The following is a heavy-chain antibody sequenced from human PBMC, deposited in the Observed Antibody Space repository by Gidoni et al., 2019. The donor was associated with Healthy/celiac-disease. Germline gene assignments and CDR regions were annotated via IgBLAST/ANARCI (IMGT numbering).Heavy chain of an antibody. V-gene: IGHV2-26*01. CDR3: ARIIRADYDFWSGLFNWFDP. J-gene: IGHJ5*02. CDR1: GFSLSNARMG. CDR2: IFSNDEK. D-gene: IGHD3-3*01. Sequence: QVTLKESGPVLVKPTETLTLTCTVSGFSLSNARMGVSSIRQPPGKALEWLAHIFSNDEKSYSTSLKSRLTISKDTSKSQVVLTMTNMDPVDTATYYCARIIRADYDFWSGLFNWFDPWGQGTLVTVSS.